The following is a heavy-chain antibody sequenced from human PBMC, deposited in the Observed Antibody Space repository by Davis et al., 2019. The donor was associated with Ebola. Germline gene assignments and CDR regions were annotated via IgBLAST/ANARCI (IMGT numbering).Heavy chain of an antibody. CDR1: GGSINSISYY. CDR3: ARGSQWLGPDY. CDR2: IYYSGTT. V-gene: IGHV4-61*03. Sequence: GSLRLSCTVSGGSINSISYYWGWVRQPPGKGLEWVGYIYYSGTTHYNPSLRGRVTISVDTSKKHFSLKLGSVTAADTAVYYCARGSQWLGPDYWGQGTLVTVSS. J-gene: IGHJ4*02. D-gene: IGHD6-19*01.